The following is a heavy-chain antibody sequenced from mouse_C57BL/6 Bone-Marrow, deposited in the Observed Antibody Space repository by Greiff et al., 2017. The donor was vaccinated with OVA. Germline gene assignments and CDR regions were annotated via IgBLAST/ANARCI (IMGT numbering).Heavy chain of an antibody. D-gene: IGHD1-1*01. Sequence: EVQLVESGGDLVKPGGSLKLSCAASGFTFSSYGMSWVRQTPDKRLEWVATISSGGSYTYYPDSVKGRFTISRDNAKNTLYLQMSSLKSEDTAMYYCAITPLYYGSRYFDVWGTGTTVTVSS. J-gene: IGHJ1*03. CDR1: GFTFSSYG. CDR3: AITPLYYGSRYFDV. CDR2: ISSGGSYT. V-gene: IGHV5-6*01.